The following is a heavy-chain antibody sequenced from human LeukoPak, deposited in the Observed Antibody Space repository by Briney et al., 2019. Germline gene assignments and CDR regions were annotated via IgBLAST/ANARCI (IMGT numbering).Heavy chain of an antibody. CDR2: ISGRDGRT. V-gene: IGHV3-23*01. Sequence: GGSLRLSCAASGFTFSSYAMSWVRQAPGRGLEWVSAISGRDGRTYYTDSAKGRFTISRDNSRDTLYLQMNSLRAEDTAVYYCSTSPSFGSSWYQFNYWGQGTLVTVSS. D-gene: IGHD6-13*01. CDR3: STSPSFGSSWYQFNY. J-gene: IGHJ4*02. CDR1: GFTFSSYA.